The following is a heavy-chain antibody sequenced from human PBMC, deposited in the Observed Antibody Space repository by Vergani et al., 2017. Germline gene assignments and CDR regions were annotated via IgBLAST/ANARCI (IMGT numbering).Heavy chain of an antibody. CDR3: ASLGQLGPGWYFDL. J-gene: IGHJ2*01. V-gene: IGHV1-18*01. Sequence: QVKLVQSGAEVKKPGASVKVSCKASGYTFNSYGISWVRKAPGQGIEWMGWISAYNGNTNYAKKPQGRVTMTTDTSPSTAYMELRSLRSEDTAVYYCASLGQLGPGWYFDLWGRGTLVTVSS. CDR2: ISAYNGNT. D-gene: IGHD6-6*01. CDR1: GYTFNSYG.